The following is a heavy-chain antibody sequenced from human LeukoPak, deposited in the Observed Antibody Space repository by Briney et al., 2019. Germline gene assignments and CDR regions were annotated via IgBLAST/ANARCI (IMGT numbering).Heavy chain of an antibody. CDR2: ICGRGKTI. J-gene: IGHJ4*02. Sequence: GGSLRLSCAASGFTFSGYEMNWVRQAPGKGLEWISYICGRGKTIYYADSVKGRFTISRDNSKNTLFLQMYGLRAEDTAVYYCAKAGVAAPDFDYFDCWGQGTLLTVSS. CDR1: GFTFSGYE. V-gene: IGHV3-48*03. D-gene: IGHD6-13*01. CDR3: AKAGVAAPDFDYFDC.